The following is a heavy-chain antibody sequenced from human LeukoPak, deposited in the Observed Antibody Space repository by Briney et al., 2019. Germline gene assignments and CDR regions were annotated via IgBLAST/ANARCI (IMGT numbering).Heavy chain of an antibody. D-gene: IGHD3-16*01. Sequence: GGSLRLSCAASGFTFSSHGMSWVRQAPGKGLEWVSGISGSGGGTYYADSVKGRFTISRDNSKNTLYLQMNSLRAEDTAVFYCAKDRDDYVWGSYLGAFDIWGQGTMVTVSS. J-gene: IGHJ3*02. CDR3: AKDRDDYVWGSYLGAFDI. V-gene: IGHV3-23*01. CDR2: ISGSGGGT. CDR1: GFTFSSHG.